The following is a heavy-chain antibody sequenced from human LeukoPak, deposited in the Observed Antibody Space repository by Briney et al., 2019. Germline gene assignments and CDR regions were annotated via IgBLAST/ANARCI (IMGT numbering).Heavy chain of an antibody. V-gene: IGHV1-46*01. CDR1: GYTFTSYY. Sequence: PTASVKVSCKASGYTFTSYYMHWVRQAPGQGLEWIGIINPSGGSTSYAQKFQGRVTMTRDTPTSTVYMELSSLRSEDTAVYYCARAGGLTMIVVVLDYWGQGTLVTVSS. CDR2: INPSGGST. CDR3: ARAGGLTMIVVVLDY. J-gene: IGHJ4*02. D-gene: IGHD3-22*01.